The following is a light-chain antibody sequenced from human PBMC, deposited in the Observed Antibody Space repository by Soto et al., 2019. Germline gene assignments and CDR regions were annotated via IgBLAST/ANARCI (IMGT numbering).Light chain of an antibody. CDR1: SRDVGGYNY. V-gene: IGLV2-14*01. Sequence: QSVLTQPASVSGSPGKSITISCTGTSRDVGGYNYVSWYQQHPGKAPKLMIYEVSNRPSGVSNRFSVSKSGNTASLTISGLQAEDEADYYCSSSTSSSTLVFGTGTKLTVL. CDR3: SSSTSSSTLV. CDR2: EVS. J-gene: IGLJ1*01.